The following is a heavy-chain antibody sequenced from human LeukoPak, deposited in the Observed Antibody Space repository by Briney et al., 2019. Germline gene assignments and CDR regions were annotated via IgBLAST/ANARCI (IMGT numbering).Heavy chain of an antibody. Sequence: GGSLTLTCAASGFTFSSYAMSWVRQAPGKGLEWVSAISGSGGSTYYADSVKGRFTISRDNSKNTLYLQMNSLRAEDTAVYYCAKDQGCSSTSCPFDYWGQGTLVTVSS. J-gene: IGHJ4*02. CDR2: ISGSGGST. CDR3: AKDQGCSSTSCPFDY. D-gene: IGHD2-2*01. CDR1: GFTFSSYA. V-gene: IGHV3-23*01.